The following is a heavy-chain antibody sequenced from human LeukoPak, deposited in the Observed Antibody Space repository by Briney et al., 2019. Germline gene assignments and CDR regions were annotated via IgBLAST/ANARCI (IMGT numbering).Heavy chain of an antibody. V-gene: IGHV3-74*01. J-gene: IGHJ4*02. D-gene: IGHD5-24*01. CDR2: ISTDGYTT. CDR3: ARERPPRDGYNY. CDR1: GLAFSAYK. Sequence: GGSLRLSCAASGLAFSAYKMHWVRQAPRKGLVWVSRISTDGYTTDYADFVQGRFTASRDNTKNTWSLEMNSLRAEDTAVYYCARERPPRDGYNYWGQGTLVTVSS.